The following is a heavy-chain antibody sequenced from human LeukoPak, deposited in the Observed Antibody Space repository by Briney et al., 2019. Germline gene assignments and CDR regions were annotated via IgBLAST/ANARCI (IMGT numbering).Heavy chain of an antibody. J-gene: IGHJ3*02. CDR1: GFTFSNAW. Sequence: GGSLRLSSAASGFTFSNAWMSWVRQAPGKGLEWVGRIKSKTDGGTTDYAAPVKGRFTISRDDSKNTLYLQMNSLKTEDTAVYYCTAPSGSYGFDAFDIWGQGTMVTVSS. CDR2: IKSKTDGGTT. V-gene: IGHV3-15*01. D-gene: IGHD1-26*01. CDR3: TAPSGSYGFDAFDI.